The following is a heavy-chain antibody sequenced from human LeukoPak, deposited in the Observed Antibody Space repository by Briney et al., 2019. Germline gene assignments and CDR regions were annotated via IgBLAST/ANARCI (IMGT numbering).Heavy chain of an antibody. Sequence: GGSLRLSCVASGFTFSNAWMSWVRQAPGKGLEWVGRIKSKTDGGTTDYAAPVKGRFTISRDDSKNTLFLQMNSLKTEDTAVYYCAAEGWLRFEGREYWGQGTLVTVSS. CDR1: GFTFSNAW. J-gene: IGHJ4*02. D-gene: IGHD5-12*01. CDR2: IKSKTDGGTT. V-gene: IGHV3-15*01. CDR3: AAEGWLRFEGREY.